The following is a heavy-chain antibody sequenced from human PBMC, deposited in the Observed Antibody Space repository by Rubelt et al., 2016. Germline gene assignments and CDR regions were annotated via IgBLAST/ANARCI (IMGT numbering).Heavy chain of an antibody. CDR2: IYYSGST. CDR1: GGSISSYY. Sequence: QVQLQESGPGLVKPSETLSLTCTVSGGSISSYYWSWIRQPPGKGLEWIGYIYYSGSTNYNPPLKRRGTISVDRSKNQFALERSSVTAADTAVYYCARGGSYSRDFDYWGQGTLVTVSS. V-gene: IGHV4-59*01. D-gene: IGHD1-26*01. J-gene: IGHJ4*02. CDR3: ARGGSYSRDFDY.